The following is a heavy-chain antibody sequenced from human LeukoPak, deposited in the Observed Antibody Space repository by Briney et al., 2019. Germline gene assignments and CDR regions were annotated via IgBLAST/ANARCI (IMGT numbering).Heavy chain of an antibody. J-gene: IGHJ4*02. Sequence: GGSLRLSCAASGFTFSDYALSWVRQAPGKGLEWVSDISGSGGSTNYADSVKGRFTISRDNSKNTLYVQMNSLRADDTAVYYCAKDSSDYYFDYWGQGTLVTVSS. V-gene: IGHV3-23*01. CDR1: GFTFSDYA. D-gene: IGHD3-22*01. CDR3: AKDSSDYYFDY. CDR2: ISGSGGST.